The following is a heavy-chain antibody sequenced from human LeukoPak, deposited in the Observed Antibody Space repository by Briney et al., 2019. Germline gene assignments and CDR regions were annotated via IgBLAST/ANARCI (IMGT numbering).Heavy chain of an antibody. CDR3: ARVSYNSKPEYWYFDL. J-gene: IGHJ2*01. CDR2: INHSGST. CDR1: AGSFSGEY. D-gene: IGHD4-11*01. Sequence: PSETLSLTCAVYAGSFSGEYWTWIRQPPGKGLEWIGEINHSGSTNYNPSLKSRVTISVDTSKNQFSLKLSSVTAADTAVYYCARVSYNSKPEYWYFDLWGRGTLVTVSS. V-gene: IGHV4-34*01.